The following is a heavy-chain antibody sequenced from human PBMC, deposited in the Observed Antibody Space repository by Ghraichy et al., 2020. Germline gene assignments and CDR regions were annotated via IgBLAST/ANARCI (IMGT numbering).Heavy chain of an antibody. CDR1: GFSFSNFA. J-gene: IGHJ4*02. CDR2: ISGSDGTT. CDR3: AKGGLGRRPGLDY. Sequence: LSLTCAASGFSFSNFAMNWVRQAPGKGLEWVSYISGSDGTTYYADSVKGRFTISRDNSKNTLYLQLNSLRAEDTAVYYCAKGGLGRRPGLDYWGQGTLVTVSS. V-gene: IGHV3-23*01.